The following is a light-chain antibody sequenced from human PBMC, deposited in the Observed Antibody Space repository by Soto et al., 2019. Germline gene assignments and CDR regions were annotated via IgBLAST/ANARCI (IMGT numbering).Light chain of an antibody. CDR3: SAYAGSNNFV. Sequence: QSALTQPASVSGSPGQSITVSCTGTSSDVGSYDLVSWYQQHPGQAPKVMIYGVTKRPSGVSNRFSGSKSGNTASLTVSGLQTEDEADYYCSAYAGSNNFVFGSGTKLTVL. J-gene: IGLJ1*01. CDR2: GVT. CDR1: SSDVGSYDL. V-gene: IGLV2-23*02.